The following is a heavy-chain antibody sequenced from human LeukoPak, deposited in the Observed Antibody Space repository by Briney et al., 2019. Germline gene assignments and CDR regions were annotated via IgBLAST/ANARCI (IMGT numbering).Heavy chain of an antibody. Sequence: GGSLRLSCAASGFTFSNYGMHWVRQAPGKGLEWVAVICYDGSDKYYVDSVKGRFTISRDNSKNTLYLQMNSLRAEDTAVYYCARDYGIAAAGTGLDYWGQGTLVTVSS. CDR1: GFTFSNYG. CDR2: ICYDGSDK. V-gene: IGHV3-33*01. J-gene: IGHJ4*02. CDR3: ARDYGIAAAGTGLDY. D-gene: IGHD6-13*01.